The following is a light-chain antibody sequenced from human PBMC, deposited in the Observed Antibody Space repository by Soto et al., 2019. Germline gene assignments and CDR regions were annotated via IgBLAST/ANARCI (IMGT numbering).Light chain of an antibody. V-gene: IGLV1-47*01. CDR1: SSNIGSNY. J-gene: IGLJ2*01. Sequence: QSVLTQPPSASGTPGQRVTISCSGSSSNIGSNYVYWYQQLPGAAPKLLIYKDDQRPSGVPDRFSGSKSGTSASLAISGLRSGDEADYFCAAWDGSLSGVVFGGGTQLTVL. CDR2: KDD. CDR3: AAWDGSLSGVV.